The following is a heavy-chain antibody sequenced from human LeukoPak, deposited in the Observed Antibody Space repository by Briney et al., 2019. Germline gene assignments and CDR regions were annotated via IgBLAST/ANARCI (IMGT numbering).Heavy chain of an antibody. D-gene: IGHD5/OR15-5a*01. V-gene: IGHV3-30*02. CDR2: IRYDGSNK. Sequence: PGGSLRLSCAASGFTFSSYGMHWVRQAPGKGLEWVAFIRYDGSNKYYADSVKGRFTISRDNSKNTLYLQMNSLRAEDTAVYYCAKRLYDWYYFDYWGQGTLVTVSS. CDR1: GFTFSSYG. CDR3: AKRLYDWYYFDY. J-gene: IGHJ4*02.